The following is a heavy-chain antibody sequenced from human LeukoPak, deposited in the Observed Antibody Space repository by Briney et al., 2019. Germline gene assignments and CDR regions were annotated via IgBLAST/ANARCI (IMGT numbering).Heavy chain of an antibody. D-gene: IGHD5-18*01. CDR3: AKAAGRGYNYGDYFDY. CDR2: IWYDGSKK. Sequence: GGSLRLSCAASGFTFSTFGMHWVRQAPDKGLEWVAVIWYDGSKKYYADSVKGRFTISRDNSKNTLYVQMNSLRAADTAVYYRAKAAGRGYNYGDYFDYWGQGTLVTVSS. V-gene: IGHV3-33*06. J-gene: IGHJ4*02. CDR1: GFTFSTFG.